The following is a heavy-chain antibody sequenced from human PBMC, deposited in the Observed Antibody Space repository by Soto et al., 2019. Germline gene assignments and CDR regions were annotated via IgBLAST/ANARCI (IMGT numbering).Heavy chain of an antibody. D-gene: IGHD3-9*01. CDR2: MNPNSGNT. Sequence: GASVKVSCKASGYTFTSYDINWVRQATGQGLEWMGWMNPNSGNTGYAQKFQGRVTMTRNTSISTAYMELSSLRSEDTAVYYCASDDILTGYHYYYGMDVWGQGTTVTVSS. CDR3: ASDDILTGYHYYYGMDV. J-gene: IGHJ6*02. V-gene: IGHV1-8*01. CDR1: GYTFTSYD.